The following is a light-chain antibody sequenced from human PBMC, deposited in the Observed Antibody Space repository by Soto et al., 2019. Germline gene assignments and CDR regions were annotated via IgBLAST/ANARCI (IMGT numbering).Light chain of an antibody. CDR2: GAA. V-gene: IGKV3-15*01. J-gene: IGKJ3*01. CDR1: QSVFSS. Sequence: EIVMTQSPATLSVSLGERVTLSCRASQSVFSSLAWYQQKPGQAPRLLIYGAATRPIGIPARFSGSGSGTEFTLTISSLQPDDFATYYCQQYNSYSKAFGPGTKVDIK. CDR3: QQYNSYSKA.